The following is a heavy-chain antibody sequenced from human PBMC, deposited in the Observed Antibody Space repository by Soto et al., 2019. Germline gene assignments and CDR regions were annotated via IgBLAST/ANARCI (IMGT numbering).Heavy chain of an antibody. CDR2: ISSDGNHK. CDR3: ARWEQPLFDY. V-gene: IGHV3-30-3*01. CDR1: GFNVSAYT. J-gene: IGHJ4*02. D-gene: IGHD1-26*01. Sequence: QVKLVESGGGVVQPGRSLRLSCAASGFNVSAYTMHWVRQAPGKGLECVAVISSDGNHKYYTDSVKGRFTISRDTSTNTLYLQMNSLRAEDTAVYYCARWEQPLFDYWGQGTLVTVSS.